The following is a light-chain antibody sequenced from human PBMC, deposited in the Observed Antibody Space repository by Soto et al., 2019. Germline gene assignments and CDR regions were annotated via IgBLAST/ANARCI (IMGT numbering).Light chain of an antibody. J-gene: IGLJ2*01. V-gene: IGLV2-14*01. CDR1: SSDVGGYNY. CDR3: SSYTSSSTDVV. CDR2: DVS. Sequence: ALTQPASVSGSPGQSITISCTGTSSDVGGYNYVSWYQQHPGKAPKLMIYDVSNRPSGVSNRFSGSKSGNTASLTISGLQAEDEADYYCSSYTSSSTDVVFGGGTKLTVL.